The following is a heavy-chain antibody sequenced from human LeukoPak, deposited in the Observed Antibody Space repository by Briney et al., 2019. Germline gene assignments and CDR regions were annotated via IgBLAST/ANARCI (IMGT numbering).Heavy chain of an antibody. J-gene: IGHJ3*02. Sequence: SQTLSLTCTVSAGSISSSSYYWGWIRQPPGKGLEWIGRIYYSGSTYYNPSLKSRVTMSVDTTKNQSALKLSSVTAADTAVYYCARAEDCYDSSGYYVGTSSAFDIWGQGTMVTVSS. CDR2: IYYSGST. CDR3: ARAEDCYDSSGYYVGTSSAFDI. V-gene: IGHV4-39*01. CDR1: AGSISSSSYY. D-gene: IGHD3-22*01.